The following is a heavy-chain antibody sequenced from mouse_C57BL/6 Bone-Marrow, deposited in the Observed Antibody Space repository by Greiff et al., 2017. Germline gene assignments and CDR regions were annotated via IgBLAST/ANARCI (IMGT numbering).Heavy chain of an antibody. Sequence: VQLQKSGAELVKPGASVKLSCKASGYTFTEYTIHWVKQRSGQGLEWIGWFYPGSGSIKYNEKFKDKATLTADKSSSTVYMELSRLTSEDSAVYFCARHEERGANWDENYAKDYWGQGTSVTVSS. V-gene: IGHV1-62-2*01. CDR3: ARHEERGANWDENYAKDY. CDR1: GYTFTEYT. CDR2: FYPGSGSI. D-gene: IGHD4-1*01. J-gene: IGHJ4*01.